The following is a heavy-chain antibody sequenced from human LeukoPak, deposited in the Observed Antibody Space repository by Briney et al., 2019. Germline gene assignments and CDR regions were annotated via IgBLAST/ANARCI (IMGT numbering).Heavy chain of an antibody. CDR3: ARDQDITQYFQH. J-gene: IGHJ1*01. Sequence: GGSLRLSCAASGFTFSDYYMSWIRQAPGKGLEWVSVIYSGGSTYYADSVKGRFTISRDNSKNTLYLQMNSLRAEDTAVYYCARDQDITQYFQHWGQGTLVTVSS. V-gene: IGHV3-53*01. CDR2: IYSGGST. CDR1: GFTFSDYY. D-gene: IGHD2-15*01.